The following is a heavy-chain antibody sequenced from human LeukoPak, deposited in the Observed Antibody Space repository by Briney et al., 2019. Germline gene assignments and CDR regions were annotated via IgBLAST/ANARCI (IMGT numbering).Heavy chain of an antibody. D-gene: IGHD3-9*01. Sequence: GGSLRLSCAASGFTFSSYWMSWVRQAQGKGLEWVANIKQDGSEKYYVDSVKGRFTISRDNAKNSLYLQMNSLRAEDTAVYYCASSGDYDILTGYFDYWGQGTLVTVSS. CDR1: GFTFSSYW. V-gene: IGHV3-7*01. CDR3: ASSGDYDILTGYFDY. J-gene: IGHJ4*02. CDR2: IKQDGSEK.